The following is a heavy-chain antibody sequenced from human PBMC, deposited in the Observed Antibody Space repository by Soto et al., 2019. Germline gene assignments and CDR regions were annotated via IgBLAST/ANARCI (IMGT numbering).Heavy chain of an antibody. V-gene: IGHV3-30*03. CDR2: ISYDGSNK. J-gene: IGHJ4*02. D-gene: IGHD3-10*01. CDR3: ARVRGRLGWLLVDY. CDR1: GFTFSSYG. Sequence: QVQLVESGGGVVQPGRSLRLSCAASGFTFSSYGMHWVRQAPGKGLERVAVISYDGSNKYYADSVKGRFTISRDNSKNTLYLLMNSLRAEDTAVYYCARVRGRLGWLLVDYWGQGTLVTVSS.